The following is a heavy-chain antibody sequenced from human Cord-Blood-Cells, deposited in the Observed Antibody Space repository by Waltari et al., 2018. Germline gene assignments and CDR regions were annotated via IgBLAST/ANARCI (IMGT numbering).Heavy chain of an antibody. D-gene: IGHD3-3*01. V-gene: IGHV4-4*07. Sequence: QVQLQESGPGLVKPSETLSLTCTVSGGSISSYYWSWIRQHAGKGLEWIGRIYTSGSTNDNPTLKSRVTMSVDTSKNQFSLKLSSVTAADTAVYYCARDRAGPIFGVVIGYYYYMDVWGKGTTVTVSS. CDR2: IYTSGST. CDR1: GGSISSYY. CDR3: ARDRAGPIFGVVIGYYYYMDV. J-gene: IGHJ6*03.